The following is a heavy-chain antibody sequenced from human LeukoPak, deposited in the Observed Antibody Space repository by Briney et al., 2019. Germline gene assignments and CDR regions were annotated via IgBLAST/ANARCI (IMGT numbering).Heavy chain of an antibody. Sequence: PSETLSLTCTVSGGSISSYYWSWIRQPAGKGLEWIGRIYTSGSTNYNPSLKSRVTMSVDTSKNQFYLKLSSVTAADTAVYYCAVDYYDSSGYFDLWGRGTLVTVSS. V-gene: IGHV4-4*07. J-gene: IGHJ2*01. CDR2: IYTSGST. CDR3: AVDYYDSSGYFDL. CDR1: GGSISSYY. D-gene: IGHD3-22*01.